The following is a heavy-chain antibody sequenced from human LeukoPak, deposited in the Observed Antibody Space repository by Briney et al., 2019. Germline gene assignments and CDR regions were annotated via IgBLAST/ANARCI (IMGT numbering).Heavy chain of an antibody. CDR3: ARVRYGNYFDY. D-gene: IGHD3-16*02. V-gene: IGHV3-7*04. J-gene: IGHJ4*02. CDR1: GFTFSSYA. Sequence: GGSLRLSCAASGFTFSSYAMSSVRQPPGKGLEWVVNIKPDGTEKYYVDSLKGRFTVSRDNAKNSLYLQMSSLRAEDTAVYYCARVRYGNYFDYWGQGTLVTVSS. CDR2: IKPDGTEK.